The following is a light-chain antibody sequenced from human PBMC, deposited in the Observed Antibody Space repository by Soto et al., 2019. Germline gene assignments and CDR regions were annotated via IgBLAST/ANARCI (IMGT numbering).Light chain of an antibody. V-gene: IGLV2-14*03. J-gene: IGLJ2*01. CDR1: SSDIGDINY. CDR3: SSYTGSGTLI. Sequence: QSALTQPASVSGSPGQSITISCTGTSSDIGDINYVSWYQQHPGTAPKLMIYKVTDRPSGVSDRFSGSKSGNTASLTISGLQAEDEAVYHCSSYTGSGTLIFGGGTKVTVL. CDR2: KVT.